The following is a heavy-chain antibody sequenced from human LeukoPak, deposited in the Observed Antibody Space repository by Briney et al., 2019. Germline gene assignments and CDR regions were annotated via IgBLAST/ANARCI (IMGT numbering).Heavy chain of an antibody. D-gene: IGHD3-10*01. V-gene: IGHV1-69*04. Sequence: SVKVSCKAFGYTFTSYDISWVRQAPGQGLEWMGRIIPILGIANYAQKFQGRVTITADKSTSTAYMELSSLRSEDTAVYYCAREGGAIIDYWGQGTLVTVSS. CDR2: IIPILGIA. CDR3: AREGGAIIDY. J-gene: IGHJ4*02. CDR1: GYTFTSYD.